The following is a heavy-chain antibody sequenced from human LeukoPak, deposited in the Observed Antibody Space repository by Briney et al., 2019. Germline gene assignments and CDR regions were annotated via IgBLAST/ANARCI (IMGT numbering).Heavy chain of an antibody. Sequence: ASVKVSCKASGYTFTSYAMNWVRQAPGQGLEWMGWINTNTGNPTYAQGFTGRFAFSLDTSVSTAYLQISSLKAEDTAVYYCARVRYYYDSSGYYEDWYFDLWGRGTLVTVSS. J-gene: IGHJ2*01. V-gene: IGHV7-4-1*02. CDR3: ARVRYYYDSSGYYEDWYFDL. CDR2: INTNTGNP. CDR1: GYTFTSYA. D-gene: IGHD3-22*01.